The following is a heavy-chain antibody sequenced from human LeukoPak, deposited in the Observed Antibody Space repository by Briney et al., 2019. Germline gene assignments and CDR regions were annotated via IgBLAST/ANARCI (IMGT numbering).Heavy chain of an antibody. D-gene: IGHD5-18*01. CDR1: GFTFSSYG. CDR2: FNRRSDGETT. Sequence: SGGSLRLSCAASGFTFSSYGMSWVRQAPGEGLEWVGRFNRRSDGETTDYAAPVKGRFTISTDDSKNTLYLQMSSLKSEDTAVYYCTTEGFTYGYHSLDSWGQGTPVTVSS. CDR3: TTEGFTYGYHSLDS. V-gene: IGHV3-15*01. J-gene: IGHJ4*02.